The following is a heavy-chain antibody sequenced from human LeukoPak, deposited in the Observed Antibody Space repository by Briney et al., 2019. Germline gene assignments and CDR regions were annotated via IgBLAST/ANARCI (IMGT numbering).Heavy chain of an antibody. D-gene: IGHD2-2*01. CDR3: ARESSSWDIVVVPAATHAAADY. V-gene: IGHV3-21*01. Sequence: PGGSLRLSCAASGFTFSSYSMNWVRQAPGKGLEWVSSISSSSSYIYYADSVKGRFTISRDNAKNSLYLQMNSLRAEDTAVYYCARESSSWDIVVVPAATHAAADYWGQGTLVSVSS. CDR2: ISSSSSYI. CDR1: GFTFSSYS. J-gene: IGHJ4*02.